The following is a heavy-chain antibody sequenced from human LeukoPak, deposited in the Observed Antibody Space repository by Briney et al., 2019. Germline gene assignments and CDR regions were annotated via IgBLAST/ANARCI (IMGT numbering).Heavy chain of an antibody. D-gene: IGHD3-10*01. CDR1: GYSISSGYY. CDR2: INHSGST. CDR3: ARVSGRGRFDP. Sequence: PSETLSLTCAVSGYSISSGYYWGWIRQPPGKGLEWIGEINHSGSTNYNPPLKSRVTISVDTSKNQFSLKLSSVTAADTAVYYCARVSGRGRFDPWGQGTLVTVSS. V-gene: IGHV4-38-2*01. J-gene: IGHJ5*02.